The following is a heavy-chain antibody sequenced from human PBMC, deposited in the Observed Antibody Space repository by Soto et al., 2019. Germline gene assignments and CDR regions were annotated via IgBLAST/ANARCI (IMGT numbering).Heavy chain of an antibody. J-gene: IGHJ4*02. D-gene: IGHD2-15*01. CDR2: ISGSGGST. CDR1: GFTFSSYA. CDR3: AKVGVFSGYCSGGSCPRTYFDY. V-gene: IGHV3-23*01. Sequence: GGSLRLSCAASGFTFSSYAMSWVRQAPGKGLERVSAISGSGGSTYYADSVKGRFTISRDNSKNTLYLQMNSLRAEDTAVYYCAKVGVFSGYCSGGSCPRTYFDYWGQGTLVTVSS.